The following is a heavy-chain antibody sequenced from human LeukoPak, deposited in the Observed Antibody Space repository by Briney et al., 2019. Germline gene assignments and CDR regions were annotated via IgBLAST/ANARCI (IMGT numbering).Heavy chain of an antibody. CDR1: GGSISSYY. CDR3: ARVVVPAAIDAFDI. D-gene: IGHD2-2*01. CDR2: IYTSGST. J-gene: IGHJ3*02. Sequence: SETLSLTCTVSGGSISSYYRSWIRQPAGKGLEWIGRIYTSGSTNYNPSLKSRVTMSVDTSKNQFSLKLSSVTAADTAVYYCARVVVPAAIDAFDIWGQGTMVTVSS. V-gene: IGHV4-4*07.